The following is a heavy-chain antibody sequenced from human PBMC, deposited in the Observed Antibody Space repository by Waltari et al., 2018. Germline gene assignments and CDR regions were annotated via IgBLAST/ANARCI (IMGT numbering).Heavy chain of an antibody. V-gene: IGHV4-39*01. D-gene: IGHD6-19*01. CDR3: ARGFSGRGRFDY. J-gene: IGHJ4*02. Sequence: QLQLQESCPGLLKPSQTLSLTCTVSGVSISSSSYYWGWTRQPPGKGLGWIGSIYYSGSTYYNPSLKSRVTISVDTSKNQFSLKLSSVTAADTAVYYCARGFSGRGRFDYWGQGTLVTVSS. CDR2: IYYSGST. CDR1: GVSISSSSYY.